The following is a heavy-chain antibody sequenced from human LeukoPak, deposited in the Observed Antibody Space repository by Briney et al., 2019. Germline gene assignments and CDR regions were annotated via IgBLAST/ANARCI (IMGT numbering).Heavy chain of an antibody. CDR3: ARWGAAAGLDY. Sequence: PSETLSLTCAVSGYSISSGYYWGWIRQPPGKGLEWIGSIYHSGSTHYNPSLKSRVTISVDTSKNQFSLKLSSVTAADTAVYYCARWGAAAGLDYWGQGTLVTVSS. D-gene: IGHD6-13*01. CDR1: GYSISSGYY. V-gene: IGHV4-38-2*01. CDR2: IYHSGST. J-gene: IGHJ4*02.